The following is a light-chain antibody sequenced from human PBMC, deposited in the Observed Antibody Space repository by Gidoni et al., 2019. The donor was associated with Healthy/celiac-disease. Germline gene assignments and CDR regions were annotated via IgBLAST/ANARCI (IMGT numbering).Light chain of an antibody. Sequence: QSALTQPPSASGSPGQSVTISCTGTSSAVGGYNYVSWYQQHPGKAPKLMIYEVSKRPSGVPDRFSGSKSGNTASLTVSGLQAEDEADYYCSSYAGSSVVFGGGTKLTV. CDR1: SSAVGGYNY. CDR2: EVS. V-gene: IGLV2-8*01. CDR3: SSYAGSSVV. J-gene: IGLJ2*01.